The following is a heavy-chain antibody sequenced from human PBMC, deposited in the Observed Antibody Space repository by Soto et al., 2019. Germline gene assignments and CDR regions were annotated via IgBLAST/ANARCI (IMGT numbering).Heavy chain of an antibody. CDR1: GASISSGDYY. J-gene: IGHJ5*02. CDR2: VYTSGSS. D-gene: IGHD3-16*01. CDR3: TGGDSSNKVDR. V-gene: IGHV4-31*02. Sequence: SETLSLTCLVSGASISSGDYYWSWIRQVPGKGMEWIGFVYTSGSSFSNPSLKSRVSISVDTSKNHFSLDLSSVTAADTALYYCTGGDSSNKVDRWGQGALVTVSS.